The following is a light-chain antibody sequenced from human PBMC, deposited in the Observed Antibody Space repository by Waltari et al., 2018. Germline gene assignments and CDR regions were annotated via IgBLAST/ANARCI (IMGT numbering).Light chain of an antibody. Sequence: QSVLTQPPSVSGATGQRVTISCTGSSPNIGAGYDVHWYQQLPGTAPKLLTIGNIKRPSGVPYRFSGSKSGTSASLAITGLQAEDEADYYCQSYDSSLSGVVFGGGTKLTVL. CDR3: QSYDSSLSGVV. J-gene: IGLJ2*01. CDR1: SPNIGAGYD. V-gene: IGLV1-40*01. CDR2: GNI.